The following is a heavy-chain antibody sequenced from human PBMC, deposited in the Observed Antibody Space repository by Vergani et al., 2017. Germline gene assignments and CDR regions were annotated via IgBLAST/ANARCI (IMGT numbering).Heavy chain of an antibody. V-gene: IGHV4-31*03. CDR2: LYYSGRT. CDR3: ARGVIYCSSTSCDFEHWFDP. D-gene: IGHD2-2*01. J-gene: IGHJ5*02. Sequence: QLQLQESGPGLVTPSETLSLPCTVSGGSISSGGYYWSWIRQHPGKGLEWIGYLYYSGRTYYNPSLKSRVTISVDTSKNQFSLKLSSVTAADTAVYYCARGVIYCSSTSCDFEHWFDPGGQGTLVTVSS. CDR1: GGSISSGGYY.